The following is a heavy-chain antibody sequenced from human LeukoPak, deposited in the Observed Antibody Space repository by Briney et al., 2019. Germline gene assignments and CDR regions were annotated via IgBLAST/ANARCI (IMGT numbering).Heavy chain of an antibody. CDR1: GGXFSSYA. CDR2: IIPIFGTA. V-gene: IGHV1-69*13. CDR3: ARDTYYYGSEPDYYYGMDV. D-gene: IGHD3-10*01. J-gene: IGHJ6*02. Sequence: EASVKVSCKASGGXFSSYAISWVRQAPGQGLEWMGGIIPIFGTANYAQKFQGRVTITADESTSTAYMELSSLRSEDTAVYYCARDTYYYGSEPDYYYGMDVWGQGTTVTVSS.